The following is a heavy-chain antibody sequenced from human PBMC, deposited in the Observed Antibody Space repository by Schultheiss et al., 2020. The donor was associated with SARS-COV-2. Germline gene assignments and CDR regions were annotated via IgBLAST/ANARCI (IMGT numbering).Heavy chain of an antibody. CDR3: ARRRIAARDDAFDI. CDR2: INHSGST. J-gene: IGHJ3*02. Sequence: SETLSLTCAVYGGSLSDYYWSWIRQTPGKGLEWIGEINHSGSTNYNPSLKSRVTISVDTSKNQFSLKLSSVTAADTAVYYCARRRIAARDDAFDIWGQGTMVTVSS. D-gene: IGHD6-6*01. V-gene: IGHV4-34*01. CDR1: GGSLSDYY.